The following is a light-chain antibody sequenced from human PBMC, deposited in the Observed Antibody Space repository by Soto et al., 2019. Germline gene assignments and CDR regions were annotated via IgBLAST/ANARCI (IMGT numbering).Light chain of an antibody. CDR1: QSVSSSY. CDR2: GAS. V-gene: IGKV3D-20*02. J-gene: IGKJ1*01. Sequence: EIGLTQSPGTLSLYPGERATLSCRASQSVSSSYLAWYQQKPGQAPRLLIYGASSRATGIPDRFSGSGSGTDFTLTISRLEPEDFAVYYCQQRSNWRGAFGQGTKVDI. CDR3: QQRSNWRGA.